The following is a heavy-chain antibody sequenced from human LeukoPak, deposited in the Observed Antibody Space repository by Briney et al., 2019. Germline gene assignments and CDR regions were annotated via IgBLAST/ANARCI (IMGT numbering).Heavy chain of an antibody. J-gene: IGHJ5*02. CDR2: INPSGGST. Sequence: ASVKVSCKASGYTFTSYYMHWVRQAPGQGLEWVGIINPSGGSTSYAQKFQGRVTMTRNTSTSTVYMELSSLRSEDTAVYYCARSDWLLSDWFDPWGQGTLVTVSS. D-gene: IGHD3-9*01. CDR3: ARSDWLLSDWFDP. CDR1: GYTFTSYY. V-gene: IGHV1-46*01.